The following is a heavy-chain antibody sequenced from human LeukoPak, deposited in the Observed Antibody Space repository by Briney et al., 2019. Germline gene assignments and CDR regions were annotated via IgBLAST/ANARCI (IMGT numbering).Heavy chain of an antibody. CDR2: INPNSGGT. CDR3: ARAEYSSSAGFGY. Sequence: ASVKVSCKASGYTFTGYYMHWVRQAPGQGLEWMGWINPNSGGTNYAQKFQGRVTMTRDTSISTAYMELSRLRSDDTAVYYCARAEYSSSAGFGYWGQGTLVTVSS. J-gene: IGHJ4*02. V-gene: IGHV1-2*02. CDR1: GYTFTGYY. D-gene: IGHD6-6*01.